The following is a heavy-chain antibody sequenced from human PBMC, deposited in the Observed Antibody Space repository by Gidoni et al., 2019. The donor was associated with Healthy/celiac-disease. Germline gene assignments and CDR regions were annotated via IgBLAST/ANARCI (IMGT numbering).Heavy chain of an antibody. CDR2: ISWNSGSI. Sequence: EVQLVASGGGLVQPGRSLRLSCSASGFTFDDYAMHWVRQAPGKGLEWVSGISWNSGSIGYADSVKGRFTISRDNAKNSLYLQMNSLRAEDTALYYCAKDLIAAATFFFGMDVWGQGTTVTVSS. CDR1: GFTFDDYA. V-gene: IGHV3-9*01. CDR3: AKDLIAAATFFFGMDV. D-gene: IGHD6-13*01. J-gene: IGHJ6*02.